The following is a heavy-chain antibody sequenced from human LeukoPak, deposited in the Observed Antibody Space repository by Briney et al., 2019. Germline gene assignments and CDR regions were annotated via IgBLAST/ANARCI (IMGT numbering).Heavy chain of an antibody. J-gene: IGHJ4*02. D-gene: IGHD6-13*01. CDR3: ARAVYHIAAAEDY. CDR2: MNPNSGNT. V-gene: IGHV1-8*01. CDR1: GYTFTSYD. Sequence: ASVKVSCKASGYTFTSYDINWVRQATGQGLEWMEWMNPNSGNTGYAQKFQGRVTMTRNTSISTAYMELSSLRSEDTAVYYCARAVYHIAAAEDYWGQGTLVTVSS.